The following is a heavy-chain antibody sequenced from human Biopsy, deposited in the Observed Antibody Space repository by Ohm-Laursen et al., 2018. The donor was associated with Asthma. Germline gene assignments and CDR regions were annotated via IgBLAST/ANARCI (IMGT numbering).Heavy chain of an antibody. CDR1: GGSFTHYF. CDR3: VRGEEVAGTYFKD. Sequence: GTLSLTCAISGGSFTHYFWMWIRQPPGKGLEWIGEINYRGDTNYNPSLESRVSISVDTSSYHFSLRLNSVTAAETAVYYCVRGEEVAGTYFKDWDQGTLVTVSS. CDR2: INYRGDT. V-gene: IGHV4-34*01. J-gene: IGHJ1*01. D-gene: IGHD6-19*01.